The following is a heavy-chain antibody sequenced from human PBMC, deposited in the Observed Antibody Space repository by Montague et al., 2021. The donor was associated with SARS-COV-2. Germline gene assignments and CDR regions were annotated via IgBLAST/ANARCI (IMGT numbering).Heavy chain of an antibody. Sequence: PALVKPTQTLTLTCTFSGFSLSTTGVGWAGIGQPQGRALGGLAPFNWVVKKRNGQPLKTRPPITRATSKNQGVLTMTNMDPVDTATYYCAHRRDIYDFWSGYYTGQKYDAFNWFDPWGQGTLVTVSS. D-gene: IGHD3-3*01. CDR3: AHRRDIYDFWSGYYTGQKYDAFNWFDP. CDR2: FNWVVKK. V-gene: IGHV2-5*05. CDR1: GFSLSTTGVG. J-gene: IGHJ5*02.